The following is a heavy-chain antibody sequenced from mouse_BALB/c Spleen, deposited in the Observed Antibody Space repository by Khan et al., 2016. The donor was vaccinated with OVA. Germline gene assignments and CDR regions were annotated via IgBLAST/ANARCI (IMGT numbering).Heavy chain of an antibody. V-gene: IGHV1-20*02. J-gene: IGHJ2*01. D-gene: IGHD1-1*01. CDR3: ARIYGSDVDY. CDR2: INPHIGET. CDR1: GYSFTGYF. Sequence: VQLKESGPELVKPGASVKISCKASGYSFTGYFMHWVMQSHGKSLEWIGRINPHIGETFYNQKFKGKATLTVDESSSTAHMELRSLASEDSAVYFCARIYGSDVDYWGQGTTLTVSS.